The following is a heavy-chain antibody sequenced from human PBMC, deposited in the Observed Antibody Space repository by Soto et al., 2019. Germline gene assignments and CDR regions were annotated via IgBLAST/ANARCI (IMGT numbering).Heavy chain of an antibody. CDR1: GFSLSTSGMC. Sequence: SGPTLVNPTQTLTLTCTFSGFSLSTSGMCVSWIRQPPGKALEWLAVIDWDDDKHYSTSLKTRLTISKDTSKNQVVLTMTNMDPVDTATYYCARMVWFGELPDCYPLDVWGQGTTVTVSS. D-gene: IGHD3-10*01. CDR3: ARMVWFGELPDCYPLDV. CDR2: IDWDDDK. V-gene: IGHV2-70*01. J-gene: IGHJ6*02.